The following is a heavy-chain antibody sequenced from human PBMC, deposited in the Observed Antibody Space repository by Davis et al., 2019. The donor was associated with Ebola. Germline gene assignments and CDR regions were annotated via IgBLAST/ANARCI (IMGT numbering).Heavy chain of an antibody. D-gene: IGHD3-3*01. CDR3: AKGVVISPIDY. J-gene: IGHJ4*02. V-gene: IGHV3-30*02. CDR2: IWYDGSNK. CDR1: GFTFSSYG. Sequence: GESLKISCAASGFTFSSYGMHWVRQAPGKGLEWVAVIWYDGSNKYYADSVKGRFTISRDNSKNTLYLQMNSLRAEDTAVYYCAKGVVISPIDYWGQGTLVTVSS.